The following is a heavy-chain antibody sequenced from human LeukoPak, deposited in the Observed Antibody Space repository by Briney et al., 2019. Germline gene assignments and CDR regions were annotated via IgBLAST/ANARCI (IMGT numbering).Heavy chain of an antibody. V-gene: IGHV3-48*01. D-gene: IGHD6-13*01. CDR2: ISSSSSTI. CDR1: GFTFSSYS. Sequence: GSLRLSCAASGFTFSSYSMNWVRQAPGKGLEWVSYISSSSSTIYYADSVKGRFTISRDNAKNSLYLQMNSLRAEDTAVYYCARRAAAGTPDYWGQGTLVTVSS. CDR3: ARRAAAGTPDY. J-gene: IGHJ4*02.